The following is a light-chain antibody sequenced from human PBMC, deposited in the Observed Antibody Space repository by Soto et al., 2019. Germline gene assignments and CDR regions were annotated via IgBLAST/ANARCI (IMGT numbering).Light chain of an antibody. CDR3: QSYDGSLRGVV. Sequence: QSVLTQPPSVSGAPGQRVTISCTGSSSNIGAGYDVHWYQQLPGTAPKLLMYGNSNRPSGVPDRFSGSKSGTSASLAITGLQAEDEADYYCQSYDGSLRGVVFGGGTKLTVL. CDR1: SSNIGAGYD. CDR2: GNS. J-gene: IGLJ2*01. V-gene: IGLV1-40*01.